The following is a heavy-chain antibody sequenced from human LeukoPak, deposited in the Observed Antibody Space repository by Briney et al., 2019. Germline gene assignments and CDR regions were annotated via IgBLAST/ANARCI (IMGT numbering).Heavy chain of an antibody. D-gene: IGHD2-15*01. CDR3: ATHYTPIVVVVAATQPFDY. V-gene: IGHV1-24*01. J-gene: IGHJ4*02. CDR2: FDPEDGET. CDR1: GYTLTELS. Sequence: ALVKVSCKVSGYTLTELSMHWVRQAPGKGLEWMGGFDPEDGETIYAQKFQGRVTMTEDTSTDTAYMELSSLRSEDTAVYYCATHYTPIVVVVAATQPFDYWGQGTLVTVSS.